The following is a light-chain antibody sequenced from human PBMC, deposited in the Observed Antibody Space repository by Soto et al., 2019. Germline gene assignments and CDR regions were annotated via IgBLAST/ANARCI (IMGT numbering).Light chain of an antibody. CDR2: WAS. Sequence: DIVLTQSPDSLAVSLGERATIDCKSSQSLLSSSNNKNYLAWYQHKPGQPPKLLISWASSRASGVPDRFGVSGSGTDFTLAINSQQAAYVAVYYCQQYFIFTPFTFGQGTKV. J-gene: IGKJ1*01. V-gene: IGKV4-1*01. CDR1: QSLLSSSNNKNY. CDR3: QQYFIFTPFT.